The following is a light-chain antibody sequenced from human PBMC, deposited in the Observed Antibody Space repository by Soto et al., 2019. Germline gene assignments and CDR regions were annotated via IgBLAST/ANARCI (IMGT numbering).Light chain of an antibody. V-gene: IGKV2-30*01. CDR3: MQGTHWPRKVT. J-gene: IGKJ3*01. Sequence: DVVMTQSPLSLPVTLGQPASISCRSSQSLVYSDGNTYLNWFQQRPGQSPRRLIYKVSNRDSGVPDRLSGSGSGTDFTLKISRVEAEDVGVNYCMQGTHWPRKVTFGPGTKVDIK. CDR2: KVS. CDR1: QSLVYSDGNTY.